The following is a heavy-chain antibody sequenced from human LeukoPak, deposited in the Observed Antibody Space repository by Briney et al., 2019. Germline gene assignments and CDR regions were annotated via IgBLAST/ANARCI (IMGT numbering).Heavy chain of an antibody. V-gene: IGHV4-59*01. Sequence: PSETLSLTCTVSGGSISSYYWSWIRQPPGKGLEWIGYIYYSGSTNYNPSLKSRVTVSVDTSKNQFSLKLSSVTAADTAVYYCARTEDLTHSSDYYFDYWGQGTLVTVSS. CDR2: IYYSGST. CDR1: GGSISSYY. CDR3: ARTEDLTHSSDYYFDY. D-gene: IGHD6-19*01. J-gene: IGHJ4*02.